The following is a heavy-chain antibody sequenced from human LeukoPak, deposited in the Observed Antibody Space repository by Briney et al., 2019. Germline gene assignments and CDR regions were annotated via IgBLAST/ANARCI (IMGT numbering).Heavy chain of an antibody. Sequence: SETLSLTCTVSGGSISSSSYYWGWIRQPPGKGLEWIGGIYYSGSAYYNPSLKSRVTISVDTSKNQFSLRMSSVTAADTAVYYCARGAGDYALTTLDYWGQGALVTVSS. V-gene: IGHV4-39*01. CDR3: ARGAGDYALTTLDY. CDR1: GGSISSSSYY. J-gene: IGHJ4*02. CDR2: IYYSGSA. D-gene: IGHD4-17*01.